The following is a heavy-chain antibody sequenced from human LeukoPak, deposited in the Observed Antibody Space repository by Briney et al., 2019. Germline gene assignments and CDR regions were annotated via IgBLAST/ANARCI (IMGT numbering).Heavy chain of an antibody. V-gene: IGHV1-69*13. Sequence: ASVKVSCKASGGTFSSYAISWVRQAPGQGLEWMGGIIPIFGTANYAQKFQGRVTITADESTSTAYMELSSLRSEDTAVYYCARERTMIVVVEAVFDYWGQGTLVTVSS. J-gene: IGHJ4*02. D-gene: IGHD3-22*01. CDR2: IIPIFGTA. CDR3: ARERTMIVVVEAVFDY. CDR1: GGTFSSYA.